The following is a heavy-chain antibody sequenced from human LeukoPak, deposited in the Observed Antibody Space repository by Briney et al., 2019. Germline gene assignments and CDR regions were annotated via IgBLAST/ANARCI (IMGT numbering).Heavy chain of an antibody. V-gene: IGHV4-61*02. CDR3: ARGTVTPYYYYGMDV. D-gene: IGHD4-17*01. J-gene: IGHJ6*02. Sequence: SQTLSLTCTVSGVSISSGSYYWSWIPQPAGKGLEWIVRIYTSGSTTYNPSLKSRVTISVDTSKNQFSLKLSTVTPADTAVYYCARGTVTPYYYYGMDVWGQGTTVTVSS. CDR2: IYTSGST. CDR1: GVSISSGSYY.